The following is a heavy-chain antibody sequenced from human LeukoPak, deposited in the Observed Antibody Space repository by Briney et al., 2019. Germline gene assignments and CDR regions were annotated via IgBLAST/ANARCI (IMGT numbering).Heavy chain of an antibody. CDR3: VKGSSTSYTAVIDY. J-gene: IGHJ4*02. CDR2: ISSNGGST. CDR1: GFTFSSYA. D-gene: IGHD2-2*01. V-gene: IGHV3-64D*06. Sequence: GGSLRLTCSASGFTFSSYAMHWVRQAPGKGLEYVSAISSNGGSTYYADSVKGRFTISRDNSKNTLYLQMSSLRAEDTAVYYCVKGSSTSYTAVIDYWGQGTLVTVSS.